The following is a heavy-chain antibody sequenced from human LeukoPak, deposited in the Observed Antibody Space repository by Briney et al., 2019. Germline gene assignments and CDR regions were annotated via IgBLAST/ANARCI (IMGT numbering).Heavy chain of an antibody. CDR3: ATPLEEYYYDSSGYHYGNDAFDI. D-gene: IGHD3-22*01. V-gene: IGHV1-2*02. Sequence: GASVKVPCKASGYTFTAYYMHWVRQAPGQGLEWMGWINPNSGGTNYAQKFQGRVTMTRDTSISTAYMELSGLRSDDTAVYYCATPLEEYYYDSSGYHYGNDAFDIWGQGTMVPVSS. J-gene: IGHJ3*02. CDR1: GYTFTAYY. CDR2: INPNSGGT.